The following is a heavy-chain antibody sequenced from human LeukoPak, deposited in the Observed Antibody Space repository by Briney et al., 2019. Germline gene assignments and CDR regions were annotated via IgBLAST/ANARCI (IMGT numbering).Heavy chain of an antibody. CDR1: GFTFTNYW. Sequence: GGSLRLSCAASGFTFTNYWMTWVRQAPGKGLEFVANINQDESVKNYVDSVKGRFTISGDNAENSLHLQMNSLRVEDTAVYYCARDPGSSAFDYWGQGTLVTVSS. V-gene: IGHV3-7*01. CDR3: ARDPGSSAFDY. CDR2: INQDESVK. J-gene: IGHJ4*02. D-gene: IGHD5/OR15-5a*01.